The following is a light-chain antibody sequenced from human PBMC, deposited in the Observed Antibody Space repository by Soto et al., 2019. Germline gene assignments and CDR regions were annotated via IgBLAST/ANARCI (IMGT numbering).Light chain of an antibody. V-gene: IGKV1-9*01. CDR2: AAS. CDR3: QQLNSYPT. Sequence: DIQLTQSPSFLSASVGDRVTITCRASQGISSYLAWYQQKPGKAPKLLIYAASTLQSGVPSRFSGSGSGIEFTLTISSLQPEDFATYYCQQLNSYPTFGQGTRLEIK. CDR1: QGISSY. J-gene: IGKJ5*01.